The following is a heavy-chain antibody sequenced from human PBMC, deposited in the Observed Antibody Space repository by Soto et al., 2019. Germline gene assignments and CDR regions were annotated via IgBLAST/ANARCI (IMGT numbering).Heavy chain of an antibody. V-gene: IGHV3-66*01. CDR2: IYSDGRT. D-gene: IGHD3-22*01. Sequence: GGSLRPSCAASGLTVSTKHMSWVRQAPGKGLEWVSVIYSDGRTYHADSVKGRFTISRDNFENTLYLQMNSLRAEDTAVYYCARVTTLAFDYWGQGTLVTVSS. CDR1: GLTVSTKH. J-gene: IGHJ4*02. CDR3: ARVTTLAFDY.